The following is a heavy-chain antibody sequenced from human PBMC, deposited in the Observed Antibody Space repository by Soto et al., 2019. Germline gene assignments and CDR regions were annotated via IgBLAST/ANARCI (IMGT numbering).Heavy chain of an antibody. CDR2: MNPNSGNT. D-gene: IGHD3-10*01. CDR3: ASERVRGNDY. Sequence: QVQLVQSGAEVKKPGASVKVSCKASGYTFTSYDINWVRQATGQGVEWMGWMNPNSGNTGYAQKFQGRVTMTRNTSKSTAYIKLSSLRSEDPAVYYCASERVRGNDYWGQGALVTVSS. V-gene: IGHV1-8*01. CDR1: GYTFTSYD. J-gene: IGHJ4*02.